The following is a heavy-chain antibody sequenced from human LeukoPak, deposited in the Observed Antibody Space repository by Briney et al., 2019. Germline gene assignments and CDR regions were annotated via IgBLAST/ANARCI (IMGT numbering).Heavy chain of an antibody. CDR1: GFTFSSYW. CDR3: ARRGWFGELFPANY. Sequence: GGSLRLSCAASGFTFSSYWMSWVRQAPGKGLEWVANIKQDGSEKYYVDSVRGRFTISRDNAKNSLYLQMNSLRAEDTAVYYCARRGWFGELFPANYWGQGTLVTVSS. V-gene: IGHV3-7*01. J-gene: IGHJ4*02. D-gene: IGHD3-10*01. CDR2: IKQDGSEK.